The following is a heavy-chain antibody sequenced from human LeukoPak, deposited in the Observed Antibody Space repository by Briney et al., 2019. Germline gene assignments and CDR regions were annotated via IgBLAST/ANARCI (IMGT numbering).Heavy chain of an antibody. D-gene: IGHD6-6*01. CDR3: ARPSTKYSSSSGYFQH. V-gene: IGHV4-39*01. Sequence: SETLSLTCTVSGGSISSSSYNWGWIRQPPGKGLEWIGGIYYSGSTYYNPSLKSRVTISVDTSKNQFSLKLSSVTAADTAVYYCARPSTKYSSSSGYFQHWGQGTLVTVSS. J-gene: IGHJ1*01. CDR1: GGSISSSSYN. CDR2: IYYSGST.